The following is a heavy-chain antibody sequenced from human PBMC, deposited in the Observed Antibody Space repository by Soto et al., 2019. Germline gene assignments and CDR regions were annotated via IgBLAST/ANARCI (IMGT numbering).Heavy chain of an antibody. J-gene: IGHJ6*02. CDR3: AKDLFDPNDYSAYLPGANYAMDV. Sequence: PGGSLRLSCAASGFTFSTFGMHWVRQAPGKGLEWVALISYDGTNTFYIDSVRGRFTISRDDSKNTLYLQLNRLRPEDTAVYFCAKDLFDPNDYSAYLPGANYAMDVWGQGTTVTVSS. CDR1: GFTFSTFG. V-gene: IGHV3-30*18. CDR2: ISYDGTNT. D-gene: IGHD4-17*01.